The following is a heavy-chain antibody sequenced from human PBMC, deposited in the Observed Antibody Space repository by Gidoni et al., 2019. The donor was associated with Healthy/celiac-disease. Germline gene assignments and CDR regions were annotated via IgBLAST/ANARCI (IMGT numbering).Heavy chain of an antibody. Sequence: EVQLLESGGGLVQSGGSQRLSCAASGFTFSSYRMDWVRQAPGKGLEWVSFISASGATTGYADSVKGRFTISRDNSKNTVYLQMNSLRPEDTAVYYCAKRLGPTATGGAFGMDVWGQGTTVTVSP. CDR2: ISASGATT. J-gene: IGHJ6*01. CDR1: GFTFSSYR. CDR3: AKRLGPTATGGAFGMDV. D-gene: IGHD2-2*01. V-gene: IGHV3-23*01.